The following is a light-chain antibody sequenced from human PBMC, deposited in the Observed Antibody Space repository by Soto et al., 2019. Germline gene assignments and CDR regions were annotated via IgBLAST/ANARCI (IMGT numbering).Light chain of an antibody. Sequence: DIVMTQSPDSLAVSLGERATINCKSSKSVLYSSNNKNYLAWYQQRPGQPPKLLIYWASTRESGVPDRFSGSGSGTDFTLTISSLQAEDVAVYYCQQYYSATFTFGPGTNVDIK. V-gene: IGKV4-1*01. CDR3: QQYYSATFT. CDR1: KSVLYSSNNKNY. J-gene: IGKJ3*01. CDR2: WAS.